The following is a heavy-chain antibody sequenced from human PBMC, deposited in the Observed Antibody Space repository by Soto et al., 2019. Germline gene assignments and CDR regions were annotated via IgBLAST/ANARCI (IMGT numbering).Heavy chain of an antibody. CDR2: IYHSGST. Sequence: SETLSLTCAVSGGSISSGGYSWSWIRQPPGKGLEWIGYIYHSGSTYYNPSLKSRVTISVDRSKNQFSLKLSSVTAADTAVYYCARGGGSYFLFDYWGQGTLLTVSS. D-gene: IGHD1-26*01. J-gene: IGHJ4*02. CDR3: ARGGGSYFLFDY. CDR1: GGSISSGGYS. V-gene: IGHV4-30-2*01.